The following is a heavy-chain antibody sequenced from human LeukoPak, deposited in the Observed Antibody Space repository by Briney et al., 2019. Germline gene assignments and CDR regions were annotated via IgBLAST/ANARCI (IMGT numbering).Heavy chain of an antibody. Sequence: GSLRLSCAASGFTFSSYWMSWIRQPPGKGLEWIGTIYYSGSTNYNPSLKSRVTISVDTSKNQFSLKLSSVTAADTAVYYCARAEAAGTKRVGYYYYMDVWGKGTTVTISS. V-gene: IGHV4-59*01. J-gene: IGHJ6*03. D-gene: IGHD6-13*01. CDR3: ARAEAAGTKRVGYYYYMDV. CDR1: GFTFSSYW. CDR2: IYYSGST.